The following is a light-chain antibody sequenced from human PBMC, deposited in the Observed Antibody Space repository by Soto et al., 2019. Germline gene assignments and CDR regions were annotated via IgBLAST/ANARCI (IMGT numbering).Light chain of an antibody. J-gene: IGKJ1*01. Sequence: AIQLTQSPSSLSASAGDRVTITCRASQGISSALAWYQQKPGKAPKLLIYDASSLESGVPSRFSGSGSGTDFTLTISSLQPEDFETYYCQQFNSYPRTFGQGTKVEIK. V-gene: IGKV1-13*02. CDR2: DAS. CDR3: QQFNSYPRT. CDR1: QGISSA.